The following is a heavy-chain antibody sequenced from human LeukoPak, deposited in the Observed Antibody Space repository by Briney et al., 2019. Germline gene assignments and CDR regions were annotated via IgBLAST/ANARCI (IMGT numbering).Heavy chain of an antibody. D-gene: IGHD3-3*01. V-gene: IGHV3-7*01. J-gene: IGHJ4*02. CDR1: GFTFDTYA. CDR3: ARELSWSGRDY. Sequence: GGSLRLSCTVSGFTFDTYAMRWVRQAPGKGLEWVANINQDGSAKNYLDSVKGRFTISIDRGKNSLYLQMNSLRDEDTAVYYCARELSWSGRDYWGQGTLVTVSS. CDR2: INQDGSAK.